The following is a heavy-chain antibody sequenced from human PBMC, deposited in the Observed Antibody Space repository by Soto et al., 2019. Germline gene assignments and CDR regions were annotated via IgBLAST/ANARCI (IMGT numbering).Heavy chain of an antibody. V-gene: IGHV3-30-3*01. CDR3: VRQQLVFDY. CDR2: ISYDGSNK. CDR1: GFTSSSYA. Sequence: QVQLVESGGGVVQPGRSLRLSCAASGFTSSSYAMHWVRQAAGKGLEWVAVISYDGSNKYYADSVKGRFTISRDNSKNTLYLQMNSLRAEDTAVYYCVRQQLVFDYWGQGTLVTVSS. D-gene: IGHD6-13*01. J-gene: IGHJ4*02.